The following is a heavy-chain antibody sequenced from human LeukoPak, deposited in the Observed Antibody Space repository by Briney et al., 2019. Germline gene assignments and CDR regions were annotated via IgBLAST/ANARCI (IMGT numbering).Heavy chain of an antibody. CDR1: GFTFSNYG. Sequence: GRSLRLSCAASGFTFSNYGMHWVRQAPGKGLEWVAVISYDGSNKYYADSVKGRFTISRDNSKNTLYLQMNSLRAEDTAVYYCAKDRSYTSGWYGLDYWGQGTLVTVSS. V-gene: IGHV3-30*18. CDR2: ISYDGSNK. D-gene: IGHD6-19*01. J-gene: IGHJ4*02. CDR3: AKDRSYTSGWYGLDY.